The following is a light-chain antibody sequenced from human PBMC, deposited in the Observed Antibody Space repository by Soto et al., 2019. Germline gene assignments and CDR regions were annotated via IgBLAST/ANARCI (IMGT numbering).Light chain of an antibody. J-gene: IGLJ1*01. Sequence: QSALTQPASVSGSPGQSITISCTGTSSDVGGYNYVSWYQHRPGEAPKLMIYDVSTRPSGVSNRFSGSKSGNTASLTISGLQPEDEADYYCSSYTTSNTRQIVFGTGTKLTVL. V-gene: IGLV2-14*03. CDR1: SSDVGGYNY. CDR3: SSYTTSNTRQIV. CDR2: DVS.